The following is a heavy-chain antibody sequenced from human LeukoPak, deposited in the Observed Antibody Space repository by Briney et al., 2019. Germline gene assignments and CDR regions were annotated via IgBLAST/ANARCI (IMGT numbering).Heavy chain of an antibody. V-gene: IGHV4-61*09. D-gene: IGHD2-21*01. Sequence: PSETLSLTCTVSGGSISSGNYYWSWIRQPAGKGREWIAHIYTNGSTNYNPSLKSRVTMPVHTSKNPFSLKLTSVTAAAPACYFCPRGRPIVILLFSGATPGYKCGTGWFDPWGQGDLVTVSS. CDR1: GGSISSGNYY. CDR2: IYTNGST. J-gene: IGHJ5*02. CDR3: PRGRPIVILLFSGATPGYKCGTGWFDP.